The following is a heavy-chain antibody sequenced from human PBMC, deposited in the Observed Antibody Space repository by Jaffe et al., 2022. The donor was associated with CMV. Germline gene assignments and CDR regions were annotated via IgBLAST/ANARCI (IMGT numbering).Heavy chain of an antibody. CDR3: AKDGIGGSKWAGVDY. V-gene: IGHV3-23*04. CDR2: MSGSAGTT. D-gene: IGHD3-16*01. CDR1: GFSFNTYA. Sequence: ELQLVESGGGLAQPGGSLRLSCVASGFSFNTYAMSWVRQAPGKGLEWVAAMSGSAGTTYYADSVKGRFTISRDNPKNTLYLQMSSLRDEDTAVYYCAKDGIGGSKWAGVDYWGQGTLVTVSS. J-gene: IGHJ4*02.